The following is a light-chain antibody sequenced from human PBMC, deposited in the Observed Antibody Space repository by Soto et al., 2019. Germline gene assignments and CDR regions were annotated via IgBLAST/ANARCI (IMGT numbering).Light chain of an antibody. CDR2: DAS. CDR1: QSVSSY. J-gene: IGKJ1*01. Sequence: EIVLTQSPATLSLSPGERATLSCRASQSVSSYLAWYQQKPGQAPRLLIYDASNRATDIPARFSGSGSGTDFTLTISSLEPEDFAVYYCLQRGGWTWTFGQGTRVEIK. V-gene: IGKV3-11*01. CDR3: LQRGGWTWT.